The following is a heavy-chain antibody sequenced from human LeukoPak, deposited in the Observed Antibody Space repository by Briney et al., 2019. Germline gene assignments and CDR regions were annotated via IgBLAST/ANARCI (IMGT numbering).Heavy chain of an antibody. V-gene: IGHV4-59*01. Sequence: PSETLSLTCTVSGGSISSYYWSWLRQPPGNGLDWIGYIYYSGSTNYNPSLKSRGTISVDTSKNQFSLKLSSVTAADTAVYYCARGGRDGYNFDYWGQGTLVTVSS. CDR3: ARGGRDGYNFDY. CDR1: GGSISSYY. CDR2: IYYSGST. J-gene: IGHJ4*02. D-gene: IGHD5-24*01.